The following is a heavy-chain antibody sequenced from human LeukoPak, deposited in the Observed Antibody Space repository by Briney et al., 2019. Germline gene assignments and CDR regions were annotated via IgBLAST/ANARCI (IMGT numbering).Heavy chain of an antibody. V-gene: IGHV3-30-3*01. Sequence: QAGGSLRLSCAASAFTFSTYAMHWVRQAPGKGLEWVAVISYDGSNKYYADSVKGRFTISRDNSKNMLYLQMNSLRAEDTAVYYCARGGLTGAFDIWGQGTMVTASS. CDR3: ARGGLTGAFDI. CDR2: ISYDGSNK. CDR1: AFTFSTYA. D-gene: IGHD5-12*01. J-gene: IGHJ3*02.